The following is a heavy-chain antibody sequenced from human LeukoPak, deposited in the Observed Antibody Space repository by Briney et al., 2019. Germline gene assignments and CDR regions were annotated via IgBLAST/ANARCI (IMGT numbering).Heavy chain of an antibody. J-gene: IGHJ4*02. CDR2: ILYDGSNE. V-gene: IGHV3-30*18. CDR3: AKGAVAGAGFDY. Sequence: GGSLRLSCAASGFTFSSYGMHWVRQAPGKGLEWVAAILYDGSNEYYADSVKGRFTISRDNSKNTLYLQMNSLRAEDTGVYYCAKGAVAGAGFDYWGQGTLVTVSS. D-gene: IGHD6-19*01. CDR1: GFTFSSYG.